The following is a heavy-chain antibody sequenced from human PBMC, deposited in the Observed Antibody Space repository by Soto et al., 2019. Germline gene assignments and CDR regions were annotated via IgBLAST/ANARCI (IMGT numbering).Heavy chain of an antibody. CDR2: IYYSGST. Sequence: QVQLQESGPGLVKPSQTLSLTCTVSGGSISSGGYYWSWIRQHPGQGLEWIGYIYYSGSTYYNPSLKSRVTISVDTSKNQCSLKLSSVTAADTAVYYCARGTTDTFGGVIVIAYWGQGTLVTVSS. J-gene: IGHJ4*02. CDR3: ARGTTDTFGGVIVIAY. D-gene: IGHD3-16*02. V-gene: IGHV4-31*03. CDR1: GGSISSGGYY.